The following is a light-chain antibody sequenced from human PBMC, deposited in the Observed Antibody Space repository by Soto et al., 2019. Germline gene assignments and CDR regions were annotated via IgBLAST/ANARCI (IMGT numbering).Light chain of an antibody. Sequence: QSALTQPDSVSGSPGQSITISCTGTSSDVGGHDYVSWYQQHPGRAPKLLIYDVTNRPSGVSDRFSGSKSGNTASLTISGLQAEDEADYYCTSYTSRRSYVFGTGTKVTFL. CDR1: SSDVGGHDY. CDR2: DVT. CDR3: TSYTSRRSYV. V-gene: IGLV2-14*03. J-gene: IGLJ1*01.